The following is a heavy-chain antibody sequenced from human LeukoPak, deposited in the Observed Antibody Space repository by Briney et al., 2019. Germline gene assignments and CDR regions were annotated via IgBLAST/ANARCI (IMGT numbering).Heavy chain of an antibody. D-gene: IGHD3-22*01. J-gene: IGHJ4*02. V-gene: IGHV3-11*01. CDR2: ISSSGSTI. CDR3: ARGYYYDSSGYYPFDY. CDR1: GFTFSDYY. Sequence: PGGSLRLSCAASGFTFSDYYMSWIRQAPGKGLEWVSYISSSGSTIYYADSVKGRFAISRDNAKNSLYLQMNSLRAEDTAVYYCARGYYYDSSGYYPFDYWGQGTLVTVSS.